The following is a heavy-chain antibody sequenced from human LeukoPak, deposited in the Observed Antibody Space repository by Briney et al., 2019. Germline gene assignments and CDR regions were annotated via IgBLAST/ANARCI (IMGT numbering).Heavy chain of an antibody. CDR2: IRNDGSDK. D-gene: IGHD1-26*01. Sequence: PGGSLRLSCAASGFTSSNYGIHWVRQAPGKGLEWVAFIRNDGSDKYYADSVRGRFTISRDNSKNTVYLQMNSLRAEDTAVYYCAKEQDLVGTTYYFGHWGQGTLVTVSS. CDR1: GFTSSNYG. CDR3: AKEQDLVGTTYYFGH. J-gene: IGHJ4*02. V-gene: IGHV3-30*02.